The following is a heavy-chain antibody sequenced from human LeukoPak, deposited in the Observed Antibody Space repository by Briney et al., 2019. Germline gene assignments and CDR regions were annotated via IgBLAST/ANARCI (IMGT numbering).Heavy chain of an antibody. D-gene: IGHD3-3*01. J-gene: IGHJ4*02. CDR1: VFTFSIYS. CDR2: ITSSSSYI. V-gene: IGHV3-21*01. Sequence: GVPLRLSCTASVFTFSIYSKHWVRQAPGKGLEWVSSITSSSSYIFYADSVKGRFTISRDNAKNSLSPQINSLRPEDTAVYYCARDSLGIYDLWSGYYPLDYWGQGTLVTVSS. CDR3: ARDSLGIYDLWSGYYPLDY.